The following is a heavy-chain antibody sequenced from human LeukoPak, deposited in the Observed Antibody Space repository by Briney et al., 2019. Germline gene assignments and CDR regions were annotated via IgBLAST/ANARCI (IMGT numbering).Heavy chain of an antibody. CDR2: IIPIFGTA. J-gene: IGHJ6*03. V-gene: IGHV1-69*05. CDR3: ASSYYDFWSGTYHYYMDV. D-gene: IGHD3-3*01. Sequence: ASVKVSCKASGGTFSSYAISWVRQAPGQGLEWMGGIIPIFGTANYAQKFQGRVTITTDESTSTAYMELSSLRSEGTAVYYCASSYYDFWSGTYHYYMDVWGKGTTDTVSS. CDR1: GGTFSSYA.